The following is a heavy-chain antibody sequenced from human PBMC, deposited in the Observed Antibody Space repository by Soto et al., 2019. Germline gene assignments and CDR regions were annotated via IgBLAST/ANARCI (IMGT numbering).Heavy chain of an antibody. CDR1: GGSISDHY. CDR2: IHNGGST. Sequence: PSETLSLTCTVSGGSISDHYYMWIRQSPGKGLEYIGYIHNGGSTNYNPSLKSRVIISVDTSKNQFSLKLTPVTAADTAVYYCARDYGPRNIFDYWGQGTLVTVS. J-gene: IGHJ4*02. V-gene: IGHV4-59*11. CDR3: ARDYGPRNIFDY. D-gene: IGHD4-17*01.